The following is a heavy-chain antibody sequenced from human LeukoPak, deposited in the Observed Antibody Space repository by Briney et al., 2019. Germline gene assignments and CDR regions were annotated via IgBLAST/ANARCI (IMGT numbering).Heavy chain of an antibody. J-gene: IGHJ4*02. CDR3: ARDSTVSVPSLDY. D-gene: IGHD2-2*01. CDR2: ISSSSSYI. CDR1: GFTFSSYS. V-gene: IGHV3-21*01. Sequence: PGGSLRLSCAASGFTFSSYSMNWVHQAPGKGLEWVSSISSSSSYIYYADSVKGRFTISRDNAKNSLYLQMNSLRAEDTAVYYCARDSTVSVPSLDYWGQGTLVTVSS.